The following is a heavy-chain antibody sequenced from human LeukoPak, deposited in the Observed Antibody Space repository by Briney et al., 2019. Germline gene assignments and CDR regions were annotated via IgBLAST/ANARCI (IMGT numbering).Heavy chain of an antibody. CDR1: GYSISSGYY. CDR3: ARRYTPLPGIRYAFDI. J-gene: IGHJ3*02. V-gene: IGHV4-38-2*02. D-gene: IGHD1-1*01. Sequence: SETLSLTCTVSGYSISSGYYWGWIRQPPGKGLEWIGSIYHSGSTYYNPSLKSRVTISVDTSKNQFSLKLSSVTAADTAVYYCARRYTPLPGIRYAFDIWGQGTMVTVSS. CDR2: IYHSGST.